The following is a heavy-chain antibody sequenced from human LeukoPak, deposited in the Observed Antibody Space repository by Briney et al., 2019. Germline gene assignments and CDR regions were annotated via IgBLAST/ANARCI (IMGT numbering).Heavy chain of an antibody. D-gene: IGHD5-12*01. Sequence: GGSLRLSCAASGFTFRNYGMHWDRQAPGKGLEWVAVIWYDGSNKYYADSVRGRFTVSRDNAKNTLYLQMNSLKAEDTAVYYCARDRQWLQTHYFDYWGQGTLISVSS. CDR1: GFTFRNYG. CDR3: ARDRQWLQTHYFDY. J-gene: IGHJ4*02. CDR2: IWYDGSNK. V-gene: IGHV3-33*01.